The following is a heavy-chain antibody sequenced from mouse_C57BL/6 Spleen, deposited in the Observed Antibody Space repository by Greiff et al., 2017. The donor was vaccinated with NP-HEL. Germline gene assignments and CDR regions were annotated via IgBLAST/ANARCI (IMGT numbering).Heavy chain of an antibody. J-gene: IGHJ2*01. CDR2: IHPNSGST. CDR3: AREYYGSSGYFDY. V-gene: IGHV1-64*01. Sequence: QVQLKQPGAELVKPGASVKLSCKASGYTFTSYWMHWVKQRPGQGLEWIGMIHPNSGSTNYNEKFKSKATLTVDKSSSTAYMQLSSLTSEDSAVYYCAREYYGSSGYFDYWGQGTTLTVSS. D-gene: IGHD1-1*01. CDR1: GYTFTSYW.